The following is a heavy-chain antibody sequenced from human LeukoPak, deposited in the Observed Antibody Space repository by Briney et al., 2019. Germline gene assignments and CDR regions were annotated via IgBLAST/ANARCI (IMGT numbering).Heavy chain of an antibody. V-gene: IGHV5-51*01. J-gene: IGHJ6*02. CDR3: ARHGQYYYYGMDV. Sequence: GESLKISCKGSGYSFTSNWIGWVRQMPGKGLEWMGIIYPGDSDTRYSPSFQGQVTISADKSISTAYLQWSSLKASDTAMYYCARHGQYYYYGMDVWGQGTTVTVSS. CDR1: GYSFTSNW. CDR2: IYPGDSDT.